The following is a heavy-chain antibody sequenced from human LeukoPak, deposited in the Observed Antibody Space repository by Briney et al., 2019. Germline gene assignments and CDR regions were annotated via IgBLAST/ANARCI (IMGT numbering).Heavy chain of an antibody. CDR2: IIPILGIA. J-gene: IGHJ4*02. V-gene: IGHV1-69*04. Sequence: ASVKVSCKASGGTFSSYAISWVRQAPGQGLEWMGRIIPILGIANYAQKFQGRVTITADESTSTAYMELSSLRSEDTAVYYCARVGGSGWTKKFDYWGQGTLVTVSS. D-gene: IGHD6-19*01. CDR3: ARVGGSGWTKKFDY. CDR1: GGTFSSYA.